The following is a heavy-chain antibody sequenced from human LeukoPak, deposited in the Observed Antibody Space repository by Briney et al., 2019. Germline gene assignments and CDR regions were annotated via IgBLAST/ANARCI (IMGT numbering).Heavy chain of an antibody. Sequence: GGSLRPSCAASGFTFSSYAMSWVRQAPGKGLEWVSAISGSGGSTYYADSVKGRFTISRDNSKNTLYLQMNSLRAEDTAVYYCAKVSLAMNYYDSSGYGDFDYWGQGTLVTVSS. CDR2: ISGSGGST. J-gene: IGHJ4*02. D-gene: IGHD3-22*01. V-gene: IGHV3-23*01. CDR1: GFTFSSYA. CDR3: AKVSLAMNYYDSSGYGDFDY.